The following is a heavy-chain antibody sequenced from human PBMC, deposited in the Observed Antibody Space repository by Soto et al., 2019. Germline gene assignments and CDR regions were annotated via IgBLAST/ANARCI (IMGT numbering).Heavy chain of an antibody. CDR1: GYTFTSDD. Sequence: QVQLVQSGAEVKKPGASVKVSCKASGYTFTSDDINWVRQATGQGREWMGWMNPNSGNTGYAQKFQGRLTMTRDTSISTAYMELSSLISEDTAVYYCAREFGTYTDWGQGTLVTVSS. D-gene: IGHD3-16*01. J-gene: IGHJ4*02. CDR2: MNPNSGNT. CDR3: AREFGTYTD. V-gene: IGHV1-8*01.